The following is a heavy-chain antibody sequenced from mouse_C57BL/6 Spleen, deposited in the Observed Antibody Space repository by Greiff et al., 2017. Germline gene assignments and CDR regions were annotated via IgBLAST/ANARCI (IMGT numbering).Heavy chain of an antibody. D-gene: IGHD2-5*01. Sequence: EVQVVEPGGGLVKPGGSLKLSCAASGFTFSDYGMHWVRQAPEKGLEWVAYISSGSSTIYYADTVKGRFTISRDNAKSTLFLQMTSLRSEDTAMYYCAITAYYSNSVGYWGQGTTLTVSS. CDR2: ISSGSSTI. V-gene: IGHV5-17*01. CDR1: GFTFSDYG. CDR3: AITAYYSNSVGY. J-gene: IGHJ2*01.